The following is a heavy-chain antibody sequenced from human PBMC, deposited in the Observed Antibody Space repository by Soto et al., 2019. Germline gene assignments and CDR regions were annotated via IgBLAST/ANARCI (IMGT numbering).Heavy chain of an antibody. V-gene: IGHV3-48*01. CDR1: GFTFSSYS. J-gene: IGHJ5*02. D-gene: IGHD6-13*01. CDR3: ARHSVRIALIGWFDP. CDR2: ISSSSSTI. Sequence: VPLVESGGGLVQPGGSLRLSCAASGFTFSSYSMNWVRQAPGKGLEWVSYISSSSSTIYYADSVKGRFTISRDNAKNSLFLQMNGLRAEDPAVYYCARHSVRIALIGWFDPWGQGALVTVSS.